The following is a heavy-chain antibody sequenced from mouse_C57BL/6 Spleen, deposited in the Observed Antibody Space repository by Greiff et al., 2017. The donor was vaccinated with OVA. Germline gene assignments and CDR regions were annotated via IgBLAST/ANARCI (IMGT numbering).Heavy chain of an antibody. CDR1: GYSITSGYY. Sequence: EVQLQESGPGLVKPSQSLSLTCSVTGYSITSGYYWNWIRQFPGNKLEWMGYISYDGSNNYNPSLKNRISITRDTSKNQFFLKLNSVTTEDTATYYCAYYGSSLDYWGQGTTLTVSS. V-gene: IGHV3-6*01. CDR3: AYYGSSLDY. CDR2: ISYDGSN. D-gene: IGHD1-1*01. J-gene: IGHJ2*01.